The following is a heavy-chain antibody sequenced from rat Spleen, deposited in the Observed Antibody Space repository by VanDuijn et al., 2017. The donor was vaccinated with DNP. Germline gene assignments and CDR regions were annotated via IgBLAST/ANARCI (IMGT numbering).Heavy chain of an antibody. V-gene: IGHV5-19*01. CDR1: GFTFSNYG. D-gene: IGHD1-11*01. CDR3: TTASTEGFAY. J-gene: IGHJ3*01. CDR2: ISDSGGFT. Sequence: EVQLAESGGGLVQPGRSLKLSCAASGFTFSNYGMHWIRQAPTKGLEWVTSISDSGGFTCYRDSVKGRFTISRDNVKSSLYLQMDSLRSEDTATYYCTTASTEGFAYWGQGTLVTVSS.